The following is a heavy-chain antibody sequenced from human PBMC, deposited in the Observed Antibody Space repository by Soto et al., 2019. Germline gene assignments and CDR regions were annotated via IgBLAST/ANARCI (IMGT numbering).Heavy chain of an antibody. D-gene: IGHD4-17*01. CDR3: APFRNDYGDYYFDY. CDR2: IIPIFGTA. CDR1: GGTFSSYA. J-gene: IGHJ4*02. Sequence: SVKVSCKASGGTFSSYAISWVRQAPGQGLEWMGGIIPIFGTANYAQKFQGRVTITADKSTSTAYMELSSLRSEDTAVYYCAPFRNDYGDYYFDYWGQGPLVTVSS. V-gene: IGHV1-69*06.